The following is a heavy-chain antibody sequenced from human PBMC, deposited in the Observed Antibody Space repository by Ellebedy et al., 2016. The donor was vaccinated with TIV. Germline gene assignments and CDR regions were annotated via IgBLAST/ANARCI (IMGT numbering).Heavy chain of an antibody. CDR2: IYYSGST. V-gene: IGHV4-39*01. J-gene: IGHJ5*02. D-gene: IGHD2-15*01. Sequence: SETLSLXXTVSGGSISSSSYYWGWIRQPPGKGLEWIGSIYYSGSTYYNPSLKSRVTISVDTSKNQFSLKLSSVTAADTAVYYCARHWDIVVLWFNPWGQGTLVTVSS. CDR3: ARHWDIVVLWFNP. CDR1: GGSISSSSYY.